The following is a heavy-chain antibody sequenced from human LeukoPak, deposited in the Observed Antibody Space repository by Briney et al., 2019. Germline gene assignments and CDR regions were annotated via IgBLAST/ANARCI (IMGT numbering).Heavy chain of an antibody. V-gene: IGHV4-59*01. D-gene: IGHD5-24*01. CDR2: IYYSGST. Sequence: SETLSLTCTISGCSITSYHWSWIRQPPGKGLEWIGYIYYSGSTNYNPSLKSRVTISVDTSKNQFSLNLRSVTAADTAVYYCARGSRDGYNHFDYWGQGTLVTVSS. CDR1: GCSITSYH. J-gene: IGHJ4*02. CDR3: ARGSRDGYNHFDY.